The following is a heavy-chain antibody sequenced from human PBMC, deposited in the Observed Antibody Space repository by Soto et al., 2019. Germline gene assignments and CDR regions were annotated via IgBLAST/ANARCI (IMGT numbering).Heavy chain of an antibody. J-gene: IGHJ2*01. CDR1: GGSFSGYY. CDR2: INHSRST. V-gene: IGHV4-34*01. CDR3: ASLYSNSDWYFDL. D-gene: IGHD4-4*01. Sequence: SETLSLTCAVYGGSFSGYYWSWIRHPPGKGLEWIGEINHSRSTNYNPSLKSRVTISVDTSKNQFSLKLSSVTAADTAVYYCASLYSNSDWYFDLWGRGTLVTVCS.